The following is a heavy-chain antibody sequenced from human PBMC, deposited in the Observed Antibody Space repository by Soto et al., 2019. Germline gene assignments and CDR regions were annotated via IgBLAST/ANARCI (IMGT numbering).Heavy chain of an antibody. CDR2: IYYSGST. Sequence: SETLSLTCTVSGGSISSYYWSWIRQPPGKGLEWIGYIYYSGSTDYDPSLKSRVTISVDRSKNQFSLKLSSVTAADTAVYYCARGGGLMHLFDYWGQGTLVTVSS. V-gene: IGHV4-59*12. CDR1: GGSISSYY. J-gene: IGHJ4*02. D-gene: IGHD3-16*01. CDR3: ARGGGLMHLFDY.